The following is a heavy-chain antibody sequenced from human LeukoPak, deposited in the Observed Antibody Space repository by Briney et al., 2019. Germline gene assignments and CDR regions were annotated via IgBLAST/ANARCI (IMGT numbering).Heavy chain of an antibody. CDR2: ISWNSGSI. Sequence: GGSLRLSCAASGFTFDDYAMHWVWQAPGKGLEWVSGISWNSGSIGYADSVKGRFTISRDNAKNSLYLQMNSLRAEDTALHYCAKDLSSGWYGDAFDIWGQGTMVTVSS. V-gene: IGHV3-9*01. J-gene: IGHJ3*02. CDR3: AKDLSSGWYGDAFDI. CDR1: GFTFDDYA. D-gene: IGHD6-19*01.